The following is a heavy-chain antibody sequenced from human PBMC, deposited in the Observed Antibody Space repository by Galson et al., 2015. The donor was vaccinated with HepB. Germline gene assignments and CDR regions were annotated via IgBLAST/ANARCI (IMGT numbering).Heavy chain of an antibody. V-gene: IGHV1-69*13. D-gene: IGHD4-11*01. CDR3: ARDLHPDYYYYYMDV. CDR2: IIAMFGTA. J-gene: IGHJ6*03. Sequence: QSGAEVKNPGASVKVSCKASGGTFSSYAISWVRQAPGQGLEWMGGIIAMFGTANYAQKFQGRVTITADESTSTAYMELSSLRSEDTAVYYYARDLHPDYYYYYMDVWGKGTTVTVSS. CDR1: GGTFSSYA.